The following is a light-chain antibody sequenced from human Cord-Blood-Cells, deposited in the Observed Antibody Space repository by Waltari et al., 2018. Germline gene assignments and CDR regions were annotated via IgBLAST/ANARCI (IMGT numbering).Light chain of an antibody. CDR1: QSVSSY. J-gene: IGKJ2*01. Sequence: EIVLTQSPATLSLSPGERATLSCRASQSVSSYLAWYQQKPGQAPRLLIYDASNRATGSPARFIGSGSGTDFTLTISSLEPEDFAVYYCQQRSNWPYTFGQGTKLEIK. V-gene: IGKV3-11*01. CDR3: QQRSNWPYT. CDR2: DAS.